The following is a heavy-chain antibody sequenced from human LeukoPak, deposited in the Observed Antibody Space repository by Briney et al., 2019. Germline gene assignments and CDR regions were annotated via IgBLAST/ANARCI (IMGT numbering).Heavy chain of an antibody. J-gene: IGHJ3*02. CDR2: IYYSGNT. CDR1: GGSMSSSSYY. CDR3: ARFTNRMPENRYSSGWYLLCAFDI. D-gene: IGHD6-19*01. Sequence: SETLSLTCTVSGGSMSSSSYYWGCIRQPPGKGLEWIGTIYYSGNTYYNPSLKSRVTISVDTSKNQFSLKLSSVTAADTAVYYCARFTNRMPENRYSSGWYLLCAFDIWGQGTLVTVSS. V-gene: IGHV4-39*01.